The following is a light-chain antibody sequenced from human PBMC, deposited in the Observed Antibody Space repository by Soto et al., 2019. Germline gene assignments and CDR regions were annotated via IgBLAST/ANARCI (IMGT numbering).Light chain of an antibody. V-gene: IGLV2-11*01. Sequence: QSVLTQPRSVSGSPGQSVTISCTGSSSDVGGYNYVSWYKQHPGKAPKVMIYDVSKRPSGVPDRFSGSKSGNTASLTISGLQAEDEADYYCCSYAGSYTVIFGGGT. CDR2: DVS. CDR3: CSYAGSYTVI. J-gene: IGLJ2*01. CDR1: SSDVGGYNY.